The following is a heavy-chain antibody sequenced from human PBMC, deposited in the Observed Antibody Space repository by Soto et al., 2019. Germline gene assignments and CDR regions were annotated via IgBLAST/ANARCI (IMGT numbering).Heavy chain of an antibody. V-gene: IGHV4-59*08. D-gene: IGHD3-10*01. J-gene: IGHJ5*02. CDR2: IYYSERT. CDR3: AQGSGSPWFDP. CDR1: GGSTSSYY. Sequence: QVQLQESGPGLVKPSETLSLTCTVSGGSTSSYYWSWIRQPPGKGLEWIAYIYYSERTNYNPSLKSRVPISVDTSKNQFSLKLSSVTAADTAVYYCAQGSGSPWFDPWGQGTLVTVSS.